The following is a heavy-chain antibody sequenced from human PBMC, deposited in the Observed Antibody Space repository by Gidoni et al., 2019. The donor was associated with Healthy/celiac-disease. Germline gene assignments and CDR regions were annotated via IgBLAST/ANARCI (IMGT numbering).Heavy chain of an antibody. CDR3: ARGQKRYCSGGSCYSTGLSFLDY. J-gene: IGHJ4*02. Sequence: QVQLQQWCAGLLKPSETLSLTCAVYVGSFSGYYCSWIRTPPGKGLEWIGEINHSGSTNYNPSLKSRVNISVDTSKNQFSLKLSSVTAADTAVYYCARGQKRYCSGGSCYSTGLSFLDYWGQGTLVTVSS. CDR2: INHSGST. D-gene: IGHD2-15*01. V-gene: IGHV4-34*01. CDR1: VGSFSGYY.